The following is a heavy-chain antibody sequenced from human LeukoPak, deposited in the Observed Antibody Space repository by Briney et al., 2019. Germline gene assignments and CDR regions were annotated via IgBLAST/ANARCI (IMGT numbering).Heavy chain of an antibody. V-gene: IGHV1-69*13. CDR3: ARDSPASGSTLLDY. D-gene: IGHD3-10*01. Sequence: ASVKVSCKASGGIFSSYAISWVRQAPGQGLEWMGGIIPIFGTANYAQKFQGRVTITADESTSTAYMELSSLRSEDTAVYYCARDSPASGSTLLDYWGQGTLVTVSS. CDR1: GGIFSSYA. J-gene: IGHJ4*02. CDR2: IIPIFGTA.